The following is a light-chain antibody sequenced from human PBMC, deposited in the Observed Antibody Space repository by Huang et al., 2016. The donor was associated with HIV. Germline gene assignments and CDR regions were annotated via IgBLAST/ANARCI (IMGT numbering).Light chain of an antibody. CDR2: GAS. V-gene: IGKV3-20*01. J-gene: IGKJ3*01. CDR3: QQYERPPDT. Sequence: EIVLTQSPGTLSLSPGERATLSCRASQSVGIYLAWSQQKPGQAPRRLIYGASTRVTGIPDRCSGGGSGTDFTLSISRLEPEDFAVYYCQQYERPPDTFGPGTKVNIK. CDR1: QSVGIY.